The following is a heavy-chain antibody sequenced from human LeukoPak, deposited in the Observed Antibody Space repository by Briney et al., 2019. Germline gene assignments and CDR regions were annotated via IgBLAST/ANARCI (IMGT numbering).Heavy chain of an antibody. CDR1: GGSISSGGYS. CDR2: IYHSGST. CDR3: AREGAAAGFDI. V-gene: IGHV4-30-2*01. Sequence: SETLSLTCAVSGGSISSGGYSWSWIRQPPGQGLEWIGYIYHSGSTYYNPSLKSRVTISVDRSKNQFSLKLSSVPAAETAVYYCAREGAAAGFDIWGQGTMVTVSS. D-gene: IGHD6-13*01. J-gene: IGHJ3*02.